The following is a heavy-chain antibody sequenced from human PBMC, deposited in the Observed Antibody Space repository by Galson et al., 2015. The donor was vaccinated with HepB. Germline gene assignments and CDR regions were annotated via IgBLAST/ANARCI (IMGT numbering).Heavy chain of an antibody. D-gene: IGHD6-13*01. CDR2: ISRSGRYT. CDR1: GFTLSDYY. CDR3: ARGDRAADGKNVDY. J-gene: IGHJ4*02. Sequence: SLRLSCAASGFTLSDYYMSWIRQAPGKGLEWVSYISRSGRYTNYAESLKGRFSISKDNAKNSLFLQMDSLRVEDTAVCYCARGDRAADGKNVDYWGQGTRVIVSS. V-gene: IGHV3-11*06.